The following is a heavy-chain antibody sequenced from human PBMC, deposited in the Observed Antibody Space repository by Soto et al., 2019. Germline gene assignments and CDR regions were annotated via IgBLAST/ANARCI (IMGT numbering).Heavy chain of an antibody. CDR1: GFTFSSYN. D-gene: IGHD5-12*01. J-gene: IGHJ6*02. V-gene: IGHV3-21*01. CDR2: ISSSSSYI. Sequence: EVQLVESGGGLVKPGGSLRLSCAASGFTFSSYNMNWVRQAPGKGLEWVSSISSSSSYIYYADSVKGRFTISRDNAKNSLYLQMNSLGAEDTAVYNCASTGRDGYNYYYYYYGMDVWGQGTTVTVSS. CDR3: ASTGRDGYNYYYYYYGMDV.